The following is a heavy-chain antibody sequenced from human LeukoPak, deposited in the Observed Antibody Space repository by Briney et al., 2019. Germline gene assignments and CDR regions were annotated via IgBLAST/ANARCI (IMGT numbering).Heavy chain of an antibody. J-gene: IGHJ4*02. V-gene: IGHV4-59*01. CDR1: GGSINNYY. CDR2: IYYSGST. D-gene: IGHD6-13*01. Sequence: SETLSLTCTVSGGSINNYYWSWIRQPPGKGLEWIGYIYYSGSTNYNPSLKSRVTISVDTSKNQFSLKLSSVTAADTAVYYCARASRVTSGSWYEFGYYFDYWGQGTLVTVSS. CDR3: ARASRVTSGSWYEFGYYFDY.